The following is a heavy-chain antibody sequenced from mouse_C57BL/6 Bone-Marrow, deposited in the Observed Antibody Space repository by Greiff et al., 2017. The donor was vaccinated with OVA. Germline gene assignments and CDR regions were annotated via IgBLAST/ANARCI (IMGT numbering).Heavy chain of an antibody. Sequence: EVKLVESGAGLVKPGGSLKLSCAASGFTFSSYAMSWVRQTPEKRLEWVAYISSGGDYIYYAYTVKGRFTISRDNARNTLYLQMSSLKSEDTAMYYCTRLLDAMDYWGQGTSVTVSS. CDR2: ISSGGDYI. D-gene: IGHD2-1*01. CDR1: GFTFSSYA. CDR3: TRLLDAMDY. V-gene: IGHV5-9-1*02. J-gene: IGHJ4*01.